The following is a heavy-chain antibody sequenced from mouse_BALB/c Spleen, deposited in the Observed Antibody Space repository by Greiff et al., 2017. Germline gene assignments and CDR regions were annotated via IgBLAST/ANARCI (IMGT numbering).Heavy chain of an antibody. V-gene: IGHV5-4*02. CDR2: ISDGGSYT. J-gene: IGHJ3*01. Sequence: EVHLVESGGGLVKPGGSLKLSCAASGFTFSDYYMYWVRQTPEKRLEWVATISDGGSYTYYPDSVKGRFTISRDNAKNNLYLQMSSLKSEDTAMYYCARGRYDPFAYWGQGTLVTVSA. CDR3: ARGRYDPFAY. D-gene: IGHD2-14*01. CDR1: GFTFSDYY.